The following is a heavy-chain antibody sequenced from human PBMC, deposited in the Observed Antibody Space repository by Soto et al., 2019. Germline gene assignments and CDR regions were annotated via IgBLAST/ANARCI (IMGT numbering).Heavy chain of an antibody. J-gene: IGHJ4*02. CDR3: ARLGDVFGGQLVAY. CDR1: GGSISSYY. D-gene: IGHD6-13*01. Sequence: QVQLQESGPGLVKPSETLSLTCTVSGGSISSYYWSWIRQPPGKGLDWIGYIYHSGSTKYNPSLKIRVTISVDTSKNQFSLKLSSVTAADTAVYYCARLGDVFGGQLVAYWGQGTLVTVSP. V-gene: IGHV4-59*08. CDR2: IYHSGST.